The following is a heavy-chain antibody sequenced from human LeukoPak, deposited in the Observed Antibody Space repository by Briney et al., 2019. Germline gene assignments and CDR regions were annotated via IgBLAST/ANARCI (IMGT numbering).Heavy chain of an antibody. CDR3: ARGGYSGYDRDAFDI. CDR1: GFTFSSYA. Sequence: PGGSLRLSCAASGFTFSSYAMSWVRQAPGKGLEWVSTISGSGSGGNTYYADSVKGRFTISRHNSKNTLYLQMNSLRAEDTAVYYCARGGYSGYDRDAFDIWGQGTMVTVSS. V-gene: IGHV3-23*01. J-gene: IGHJ3*02. CDR2: ISGSGSGGNT. D-gene: IGHD5-12*01.